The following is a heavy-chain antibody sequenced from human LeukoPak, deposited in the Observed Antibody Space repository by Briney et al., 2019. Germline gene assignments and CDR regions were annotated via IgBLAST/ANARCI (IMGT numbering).Heavy chain of an antibody. D-gene: IGHD1-26*01. V-gene: IGHV3-21*01. J-gene: IGHJ4*02. CDR3: VRDKLVGPSRLDH. CDR2: ISSSGSYI. Sequence: NPGGSLRLSCAASRFTFSSYSMNWVRQAPGKGLEWVSSISSSGSYIYYADSVKGRFTISRDNAKNSLYLQMNSLRVEDTAVYYCVRDKLVGPSRLDHWGQGTLVTVSS. CDR1: RFTFSSYS.